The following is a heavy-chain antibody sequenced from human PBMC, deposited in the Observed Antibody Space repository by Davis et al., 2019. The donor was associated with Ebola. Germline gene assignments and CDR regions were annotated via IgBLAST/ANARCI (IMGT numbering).Heavy chain of an antibody. V-gene: IGHV3-23*01. Sequence: GESLKISCAASGFTFSSYGMHWVRQAPGKGLEWVSAISGSGGSTYYADSVKGRFTISRDNSKNTLYLQMNSLRAEDTAVYYCAKYIQLQGDYFDYWGQGTLVTVSS. D-gene: IGHD2-2*01. CDR2: ISGSGGST. CDR1: GFTFSSYG. CDR3: AKYIQLQGDYFDY. J-gene: IGHJ4*02.